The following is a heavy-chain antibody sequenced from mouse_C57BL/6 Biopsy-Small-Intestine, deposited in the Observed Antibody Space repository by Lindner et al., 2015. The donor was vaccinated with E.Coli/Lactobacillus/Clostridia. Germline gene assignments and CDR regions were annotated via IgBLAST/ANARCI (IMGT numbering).Heavy chain of an antibody. V-gene: IGHV1-42*01. CDR3: AYGYDGVYYFDF. D-gene: IGHD2-2*01. CDR1: DYSFTGYY. CDR2: IDPTTGGT. Sequence: VQLQESGPELVKPGASVKISCKASDYSFTGYYVNWVKQSPEKSLEWIGEIDPTTGGTTYNQKFKAKATLTVDKSSRTAYMQLKSLTSEDSAVYYCAYGYDGVYYFDFWGPRHHSHSLL. J-gene: IGHJ2*01.